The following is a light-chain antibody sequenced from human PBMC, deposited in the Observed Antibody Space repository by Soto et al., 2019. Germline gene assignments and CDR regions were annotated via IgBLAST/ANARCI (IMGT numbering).Light chain of an antibody. V-gene: IGKV1-5*01. CDR3: QRYKSHPLA. Sequence: DIQMTQSPSTLSASVGDRVTITCRASQSISDKLAWYQQKSGKVPELLIYDASNLESGVPARFSGSGSGTECTLTISSLQPDDFATYYCQRYKSHPLAFGPGTKVDV. J-gene: IGKJ3*01. CDR1: QSISDK. CDR2: DAS.